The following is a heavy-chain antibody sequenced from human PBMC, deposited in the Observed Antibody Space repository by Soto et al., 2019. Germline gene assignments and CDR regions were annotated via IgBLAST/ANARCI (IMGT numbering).Heavy chain of an antibody. D-gene: IGHD3-3*01. CDR2: ISYDGSNK. CDR3: ANIGYDFWSGYPYAEYFQH. CDR1: GFTFSSYG. V-gene: IGHV3-30*18. Sequence: GGSLRLSCAASGFTFSSYGMHWVRQAPGKGLEWVAVISYDGSNKYYADSVKGRFTISRDNSKNTLYLQMNSLRAEDTAVYYCANIGYDFWSGYPYAEYFQHWGQGTLVTVSS. J-gene: IGHJ1*01.